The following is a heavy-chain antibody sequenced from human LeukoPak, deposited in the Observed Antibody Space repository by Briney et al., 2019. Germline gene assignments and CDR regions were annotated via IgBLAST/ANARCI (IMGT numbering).Heavy chain of an antibody. Sequence: GGSLRLSCAASGFTFSSYGMHWVRQAPGKGLEWVAFIRYDGSNKYYADSVKGRFTISRDNSKNTLYLQMNSLGAEDTAVYYCAKDAIHSSGWYLDYWGQGTLVTVSS. CDR1: GFTFSSYG. D-gene: IGHD6-19*01. CDR3: AKDAIHSSGWYLDY. V-gene: IGHV3-30*02. J-gene: IGHJ4*02. CDR2: IRYDGSNK.